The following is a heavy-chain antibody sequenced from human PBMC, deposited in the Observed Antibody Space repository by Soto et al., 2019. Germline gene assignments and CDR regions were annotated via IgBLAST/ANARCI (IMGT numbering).Heavy chain of an antibody. CDR3: ARGTPYYYGSGSGNGKNPADY. Sequence: QVQLVQSGAEVKKPGASVKVSCKASGYTFTSYGISWVRQAPGQGLEGMGWISAYNGNTNYAQKLQGRVTMTTDTSTSTAYMELRSLRSDDTAVYYCARGTPYYYGSGSGNGKNPADYWGQGTLVTVSS. CDR1: GYTFTSYG. J-gene: IGHJ4*02. CDR2: ISAYNGNT. D-gene: IGHD3-10*01. V-gene: IGHV1-18*01.